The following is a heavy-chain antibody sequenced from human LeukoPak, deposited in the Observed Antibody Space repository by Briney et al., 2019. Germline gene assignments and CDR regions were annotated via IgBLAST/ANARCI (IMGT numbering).Heavy chain of an antibody. J-gene: IGHJ6*02. CDR3: ARRSPPYHYYYGMDV. V-gene: IGHV1-18*01. CDR2: ISAYNGNT. CDR1: GYTLPSNG. Sequence: GASVKVSCKGSGYTLPSNGFGWVRQPPAQGLEWMGGISAYNGNTNYAQKLQGRVTMTTDTSTSTAYMELRSLRSDDTAVYYCARRSPPYHYYYGMDVWGQGTTVTVSS.